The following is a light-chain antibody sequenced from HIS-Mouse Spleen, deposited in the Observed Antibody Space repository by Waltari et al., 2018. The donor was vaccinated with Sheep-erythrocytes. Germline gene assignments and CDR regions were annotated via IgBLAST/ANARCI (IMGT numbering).Light chain of an antibody. V-gene: IGLV2-14*03. CDR2: DVS. Sequence: QSALTQPASVSGSPGQSITISCTGTSSDVGGYNYVSWYQQHPGKAPKLMIYDVSNRPPGVSIRFSGSKSGNTASLTISGLQAEDEADYYCSSYTSSSTVVFGGGTKLTVL. CDR1: SSDVGGYNY. CDR3: SSYTSSSTVV. J-gene: IGLJ2*01.